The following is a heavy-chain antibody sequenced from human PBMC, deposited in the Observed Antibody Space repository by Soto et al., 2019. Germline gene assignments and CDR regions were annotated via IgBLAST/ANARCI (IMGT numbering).Heavy chain of an antibody. CDR1: GGTFSSYT. J-gene: IGHJ5*02. CDR3: ARGPYGGNSKNWSDP. V-gene: IGHV1-69*02. CDR2: IIPILGIA. D-gene: IGHD2-21*02. Sequence: QVQLVQSGAEVKKPGSSVKVSCKASGGTFSSYTISWVRQAPGQGLEWMGRIIPILGIANYAQKFQGRVTITADKSTSTAYMELSSLRSEDTAVYYCARGPYGGNSKNWSDPWGQGTLVTVSS.